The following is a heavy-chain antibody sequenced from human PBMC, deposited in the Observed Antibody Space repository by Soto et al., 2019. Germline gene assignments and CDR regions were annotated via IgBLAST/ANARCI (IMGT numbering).Heavy chain of an antibody. V-gene: IGHV1-69*04. D-gene: IGHD3-10*01. CDR2: VNPILSMS. CDR3: ATSYGSGYRAFDY. CDR1: GDTFSFYS. Sequence: QVQLVQSGAELKRPGSSVKVSCKASGDTFSFYSINWVRQAPGLGLEWLGSVNPILSMSNYAQRFQGRVTMPADKSTSTAYMELSGLRSEDTAMYYCATSYGSGYRAFDYWGQGALVTVSS. J-gene: IGHJ4*02.